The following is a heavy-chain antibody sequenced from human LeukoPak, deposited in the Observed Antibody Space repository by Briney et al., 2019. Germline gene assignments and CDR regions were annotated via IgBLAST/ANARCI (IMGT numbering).Heavy chain of an antibody. CDR3: ARSAFDDSSGYRPFDY. CDR1: GGTFSSYA. V-gene: IGHV1-69*13. Sequence: SVKVSCKASGGTFSSYAISWVRQAPGQGLEWMGGIIPIFGTANYAQKFQGRVTITADESTSTAYMELSSLRSEDTAVYYCARSAFDDSSGYRPFDYWGQGTLVTVSS. J-gene: IGHJ4*02. CDR2: IIPIFGTA. D-gene: IGHD3-22*01.